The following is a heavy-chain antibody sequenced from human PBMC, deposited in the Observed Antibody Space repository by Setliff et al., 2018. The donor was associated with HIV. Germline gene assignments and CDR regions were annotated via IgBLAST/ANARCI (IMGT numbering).Heavy chain of an antibody. J-gene: IGHJ5*02. Sequence: GGSLRLSCAASGFTFSNAWMSWVRQAPGKGLEWVGRIKSKTDGGTTDYAAPVKGRFTISRDDSKNTLYLQMNSLKTEDTAVYYCTAALQQQVVRWFDPWGQGTLVTAPQ. D-gene: IGHD6-13*01. CDR1: GFTFSNAW. CDR2: IKSKTDGGTT. V-gene: IGHV3-15*01. CDR3: TAALQQQVVRWFDP.